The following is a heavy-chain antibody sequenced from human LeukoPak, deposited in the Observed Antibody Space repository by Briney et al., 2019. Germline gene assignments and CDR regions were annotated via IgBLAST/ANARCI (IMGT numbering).Heavy chain of an antibody. CDR2: ISSSGSTI. CDR1: GFTFSDYY. D-gene: IGHD4-11*01. Sequence: GGSLRLSCAASGFTFSDYYMSWIRQAPGKGLEWVSYISSSGSTIYYADSVKGRFTISRDNAKNSLYLQMNSLRAEDTAVYYCARAVGGNDYSNAPYYYYGMDVWGQGTTVTVSS. CDR3: ARAVGGNDYSNAPYYYYGMDV. V-gene: IGHV3-11*04. J-gene: IGHJ6*02.